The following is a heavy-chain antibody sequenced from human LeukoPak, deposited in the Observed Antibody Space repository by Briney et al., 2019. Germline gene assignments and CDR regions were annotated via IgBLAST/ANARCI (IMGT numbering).Heavy chain of an antibody. CDR1: GGTFSSYA. CDR2: IIPIFGTA. CDR3: ARGSPPIVVAVAATPFDP. J-gene: IGHJ5*02. Sequence: SVKVSCKASGGTFSSYAISWVRQAPGQGLEWMGGIIPIFGTANYAQKFQGRVTITADKSTSTAYMELSSLRSEDTAVYYCARGSPPIVVAVAATPFDPWGQGTLVTVSS. D-gene: IGHD2-15*01. V-gene: IGHV1-69*06.